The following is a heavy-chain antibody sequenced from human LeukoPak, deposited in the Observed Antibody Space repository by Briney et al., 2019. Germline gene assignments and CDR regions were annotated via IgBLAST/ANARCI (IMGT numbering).Heavy chain of an antibody. CDR1: GFTFSSHG. Sequence: GGSLRLSCAASGFTFSSHGMSWVRRAPGKGLEWVSAIDTSGSATYHADSVKGRFTISRDNSKNTLYLQMNSLRAEDTAVYYCAKDSPVLSFWGQGTLATVSS. CDR2: IDTSGSAT. V-gene: IGHV3-23*01. D-gene: IGHD4/OR15-4a*01. J-gene: IGHJ4*02. CDR3: AKDSPVLSF.